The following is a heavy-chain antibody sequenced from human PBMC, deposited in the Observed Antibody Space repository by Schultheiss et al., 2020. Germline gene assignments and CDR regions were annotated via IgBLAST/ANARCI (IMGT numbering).Heavy chain of an antibody. CDR3: ARGEKDDFWSRFDY. D-gene: IGHD3-3*01. V-gene: IGHV3-23*01. CDR1: GFTFDDYT. Sequence: GGSLRLSCAASGFTFDDYTMHWVRQAPGKGLEWVSAISGSGGSTYYADSVKGRFTISRDNSKNTLYLQMNSLRAEDTAVYYCARGEKDDFWSRFDYWGQGTLVTVSS. J-gene: IGHJ4*02. CDR2: ISGSGGST.